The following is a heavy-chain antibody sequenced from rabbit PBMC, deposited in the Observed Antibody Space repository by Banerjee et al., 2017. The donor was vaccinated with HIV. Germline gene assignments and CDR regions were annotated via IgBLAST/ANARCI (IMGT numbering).Heavy chain of an antibody. Sequence: EESGGDLVKPEGSLTLTCTASGFSFSSSYWICWVRQAPGKGLELIACIYAGSSGSSDYASWAKGRFTISKTPSTTVTLQMTSLTAADTATYFCAGYYDFAYGLRGPGTLVTVS. D-gene: IGHD6-1*01. CDR3: AGYYDFAYGL. CDR2: IYAGSSGSS. V-gene: IGHV1S45*01. CDR1: GFSFSSSYW. J-gene: IGHJ4*01.